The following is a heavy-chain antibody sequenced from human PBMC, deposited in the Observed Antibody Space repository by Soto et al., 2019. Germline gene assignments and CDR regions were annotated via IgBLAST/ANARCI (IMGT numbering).Heavy chain of an antibody. D-gene: IGHD2-15*01. J-gene: IGHJ6*02. Sequence: QVQLVESGGGVVQPGRSLRLSCAASGFTFSAYGMHWVRQAPGKGLHWVANIWFDGSNKYYADSVKGRFTISRDISKNTVSLQMNSLRAEDTAIYYCARAVFGCSGGTCYSHYGMDVWGQGTTVTVSS. CDR3: ARAVFGCSGGTCYSHYGMDV. V-gene: IGHV3-33*01. CDR1: GFTFSAYG. CDR2: IWFDGSNK.